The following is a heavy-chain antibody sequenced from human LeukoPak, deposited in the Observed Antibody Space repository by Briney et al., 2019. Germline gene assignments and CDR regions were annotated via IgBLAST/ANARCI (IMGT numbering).Heavy chain of an antibody. CDR2: IRYDGTNK. V-gene: IGHV3-30*02. J-gene: IGHJ4*02. CDR3: ARDTSPYGDYEFDY. D-gene: IGHD4-17*01. Sequence: PGGSLRLSCAASGFTFSRYDMHWVRQAPGKGLEWVAFIRYDGTNKYYADSVRGRFTVSKDNSKNTLYLQMNSLRAEDTAVYYCARDTSPYGDYEFDYWGQGTLVTVSS. CDR1: GFTFSRYD.